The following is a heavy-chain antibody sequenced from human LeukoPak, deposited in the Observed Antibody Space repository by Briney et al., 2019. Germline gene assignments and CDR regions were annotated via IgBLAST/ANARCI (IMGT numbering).Heavy chain of an antibody. J-gene: IGHJ4*02. CDR1: GFIFSSYS. Sequence: PGRSLRLSCAASGFIFSSYSMSWVRQAPGKGLEWVSSISSSSSYIYYADSVKGRFTISRDNAKNSLYLQMNSLRAEDTAVYYCARDTAYGDYYFDYWGQGTLVTVSS. CDR3: ARDTAYGDYYFDY. D-gene: IGHD4-17*01. CDR2: ISSSSSYI. V-gene: IGHV3-21*01.